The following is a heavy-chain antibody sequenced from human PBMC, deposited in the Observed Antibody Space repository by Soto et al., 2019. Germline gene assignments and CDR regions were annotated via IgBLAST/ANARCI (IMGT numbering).Heavy chain of an antibody. D-gene: IGHD4-17*01. V-gene: IGHV3-49*03. Sequence: PVGSLRLACTSSVFTFGDYAMSCFRHAPGKGLEWVGFIRSKAYGGTTEYAASVKGRFTISRDDSKSIAYLQMNSLKTEDTAVYYCTRADYGATYYFDYWGQGTLVTVSS. J-gene: IGHJ4*02. CDR2: IRSKAYGGTT. CDR1: VFTFGDYA. CDR3: TRADYGATYYFDY.